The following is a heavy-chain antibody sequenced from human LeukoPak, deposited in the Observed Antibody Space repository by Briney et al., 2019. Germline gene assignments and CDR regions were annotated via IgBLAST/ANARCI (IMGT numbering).Heavy chain of an antibody. CDR1: GYTFTSYG. V-gene: IGHV1-18*01. CDR3: ARRIAYCSGGSCYSAPYYYYYMDV. Sequence: GASVKVSCKASGYTFTSYGISWVRQAPGQGLEWMGWISAYNGNTNYAKKLQGRVTMTTDTSTSTAYMELRSLRSDDTAVYYCARRIAYCSGGSCYSAPYYYYYMDVWGKGTMVTVSS. CDR2: ISAYNGNT. J-gene: IGHJ6*03. D-gene: IGHD2-15*01.